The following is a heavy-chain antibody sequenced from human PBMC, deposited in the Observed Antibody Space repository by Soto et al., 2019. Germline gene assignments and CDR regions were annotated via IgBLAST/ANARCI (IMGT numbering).Heavy chain of an antibody. J-gene: IGHJ6*04. CDR2: IYYSGST. Sequence: PSETLSLTCTVSGGSISSSSYYWGWIRQPPGKGLEWIGSIYYSGSTYYNPSLKSRVTISVDTSKNQFSLKLSSVTAADTAVYYCARAPQWFGESAPEDYGMDVWGKGSTVTVAS. CDR1: GGSISSSSYY. V-gene: IGHV4-39*01. CDR3: ARAPQWFGESAPEDYGMDV. D-gene: IGHD3-10*01.